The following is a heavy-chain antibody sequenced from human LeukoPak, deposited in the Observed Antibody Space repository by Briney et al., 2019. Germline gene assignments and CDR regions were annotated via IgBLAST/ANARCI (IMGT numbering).Heavy chain of an antibody. V-gene: IGHV1-18*01. D-gene: IGHD4-23*01. CDR2: ISAYNGNT. Sequence: ASVKVSCKASGYTFTSYGISWVRQAPGQGGEWMGWISAYNGNTNYAQKLQGRVTMTTDTSTSTAYMELRSLTSDDTGVYYCARVLNWDYGGLVGYYFDYWGQGTLVTVSS. CDR3: ARVLNWDYGGLVGYYFDY. CDR1: GYTFTSYG. J-gene: IGHJ4*02.